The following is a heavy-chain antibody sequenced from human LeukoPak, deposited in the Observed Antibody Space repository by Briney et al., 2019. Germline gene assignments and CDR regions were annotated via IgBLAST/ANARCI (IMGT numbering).Heavy chain of an antibody. D-gene: IGHD6-13*01. CDR3: ARAAGGGYFDF. CDR2: ISAYNSNT. V-gene: IGHV1-18*01. Sequence: ASVKVSCKASGYRFTSYGISWVRQAPGQGLEWMGWISAYNSNTNYAQNLQGRVTMTTDTSTSTVYLDLRSLRSDDTAVYYCARAAGGGYFDFWGQGTLLTVSS. J-gene: IGHJ4*02. CDR1: GYRFTSYG.